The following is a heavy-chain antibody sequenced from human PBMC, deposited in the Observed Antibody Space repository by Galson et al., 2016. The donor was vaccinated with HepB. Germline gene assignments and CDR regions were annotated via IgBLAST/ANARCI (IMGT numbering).Heavy chain of an antibody. D-gene: IGHD4-23*01. CDR1: GYSISSGYY. CDR2: IYHRGST. V-gene: IGHV4-38-2*02. J-gene: IGHJ4*02. CDR3: ARTYPDYGGFLDY. Sequence: SETLSLTCTVSGYSISSGYYWGWIRQPPGKGLEWNGSIYHRGSTYYNPSLKSRATISVDTSKKQFSLKLSSVTAADTAVYYCARTYPDYGGFLDYWGQGTLVTVAS.